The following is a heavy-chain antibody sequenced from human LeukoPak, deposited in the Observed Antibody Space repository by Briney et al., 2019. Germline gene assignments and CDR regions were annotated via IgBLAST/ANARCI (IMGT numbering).Heavy chain of an antibody. V-gene: IGHV3-66*03. Sequence: PGGSLRLSCAGSGFSVSNYMSWVRQAPGKGLEWVSPIRDSGETFYAHSVKGRFTISRDNSKNTMYLQMNRLRVEDTPVYFCARDRAVTQDWVEFDPWGQGTLVTVSS. CDR3: ARDRAVTQDWVEFDP. CDR1: GFSVSNY. D-gene: IGHD4-17*01. J-gene: IGHJ5*02. CDR2: IRDSGET.